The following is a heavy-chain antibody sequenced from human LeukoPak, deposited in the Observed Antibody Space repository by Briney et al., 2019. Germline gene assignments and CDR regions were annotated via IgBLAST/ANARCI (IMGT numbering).Heavy chain of an antibody. Sequence: SETLSLTCTVSGGSISSYYWSWIRQPPGKGPEWIGYIYYSGSTNYNPSLKSRVTISVDTSKNQFSLKLSSVTAADTAVYYCARGVEAARPYYFDYWGQGTLVTVSS. CDR3: ARGVEAARPYYFDY. D-gene: IGHD6-6*01. CDR2: IYYSGST. V-gene: IGHV4-59*01. CDR1: GGSISSYY. J-gene: IGHJ4*02.